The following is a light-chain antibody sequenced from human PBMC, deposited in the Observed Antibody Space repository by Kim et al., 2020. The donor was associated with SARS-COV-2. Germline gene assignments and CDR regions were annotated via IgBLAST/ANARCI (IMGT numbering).Light chain of an antibody. Sequence: GQSITISCTGTNRDVGAYNYVSWYQQHPGKVPKLMIYDVSKRPSGVSNRFSGSKSGNTASLTISGLQAEDEADYYCNSYTTSTTLVFGGGTKVTVL. J-gene: IGLJ3*02. CDR2: DVS. CDR1: NRDVGAYNY. CDR3: NSYTTSTTLV. V-gene: IGLV2-14*03.